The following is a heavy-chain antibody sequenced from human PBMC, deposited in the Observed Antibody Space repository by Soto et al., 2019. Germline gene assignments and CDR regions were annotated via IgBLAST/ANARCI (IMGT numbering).Heavy chain of an antibody. V-gene: IGHV3-30*18. CDR1: GFTFSSYG. Sequence: GGSLRLSCAASGFTFSSYGMHWVRQAPGKGLEWVAVISYDGSNKYYADSVKGRFTISRDNSKNTLYLQMNSLRAEDTAVYYCAKAGKVWNDRGHLFDYWGQGTLVTVSS. CDR3: AKAGKVWNDRGHLFDY. CDR2: ISYDGSNK. J-gene: IGHJ4*02. D-gene: IGHD1-1*01.